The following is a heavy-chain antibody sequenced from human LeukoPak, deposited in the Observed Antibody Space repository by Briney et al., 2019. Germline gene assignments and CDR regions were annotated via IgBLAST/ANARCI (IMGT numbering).Heavy chain of an antibody. Sequence: GGSLRLSCAASGFTFSSYGMHWVRQAPGKGLEWAAFIRYDGSNKYYADSVKGRFTISRDNSKNTLYLQMNSLRAEDTAVYYCAKDSGSYYYYYYYMDIWGKGTTVTVSS. D-gene: IGHD3-10*01. CDR2: IRYDGSNK. CDR3: AKDSGSYYYYYYYMDI. CDR1: GFTFSSYG. V-gene: IGHV3-30*02. J-gene: IGHJ6*03.